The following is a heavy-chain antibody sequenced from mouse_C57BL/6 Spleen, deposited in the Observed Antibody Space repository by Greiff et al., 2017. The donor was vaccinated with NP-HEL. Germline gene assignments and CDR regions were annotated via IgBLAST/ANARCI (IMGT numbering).Heavy chain of an antibody. CDR3: ARLLLRYAMDY. CDR2: IDPSDSYT. Sequence: VQLQQPGAELVRPGTSVKLSCKASGYTFTSYWMHWVKQRPGQGLEWIGVIDPSDSYTNYNQKFKGKATLTVDTSSSTAYMQLSSLTSEDSAVYYCARLLLRYAMDYWGQGTSVTVSS. V-gene: IGHV1-59*01. CDR1: GYTFTSYW. J-gene: IGHJ4*01. D-gene: IGHD1-1*01.